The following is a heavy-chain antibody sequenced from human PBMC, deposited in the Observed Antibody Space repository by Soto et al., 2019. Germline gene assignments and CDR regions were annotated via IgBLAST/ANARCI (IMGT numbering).Heavy chain of an antibody. J-gene: IGHJ4*02. CDR1: GFTFSSYG. CDR2: IWYDGSNK. D-gene: IGHD1-26*01. CDR3: ARDLERGTPSRGFFDY. Sequence: GGSLRLSCAASGFTFSSYGMHWVRQAPGKGLEWVAVIWYDGSNKYYADSVKGRFTISRDNSKNTLYLQMNSLRAEDTAVYYCARDLERGTPSRGFFDYWGQGTLVTVSS. V-gene: IGHV3-33*08.